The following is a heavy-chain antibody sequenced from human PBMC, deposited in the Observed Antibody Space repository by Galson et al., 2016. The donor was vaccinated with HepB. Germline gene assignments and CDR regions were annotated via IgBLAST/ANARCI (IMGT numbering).Heavy chain of an antibody. D-gene: IGHD2-15*01. J-gene: IGHJ4*02. Sequence: SVKVSCKASGYTFTSYALDWVRQAPGQRPEWMGWINSGNGNTKYSQRFQGRVTITRDTSATTAYMELSSLRSEDTALYYCTRVSVGADVDYWGRGTLVTVSS. V-gene: IGHV1-3*01. CDR2: INSGNGNT. CDR1: GYTFTSYA. CDR3: TRVSVGADVDY.